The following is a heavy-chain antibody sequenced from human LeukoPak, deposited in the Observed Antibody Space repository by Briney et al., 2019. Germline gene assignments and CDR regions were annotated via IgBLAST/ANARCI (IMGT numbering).Heavy chain of an antibody. CDR2: IIPIFGTA. V-gene: IGHV1-69*05. Sequence: ASVKVSCKASGGTFSSYAISWVRQAPGQGLEWMGGIIPIFGTANYAQKFQGRVTITTDESTSTDYMELSSLRSEDTAVYYCARLHSSPPADQATRFDPWGQGTLVTVSS. CDR1: GGTFSSYA. J-gene: IGHJ5*02. D-gene: IGHD2-2*01. CDR3: ARLHSSPPADQATRFDP.